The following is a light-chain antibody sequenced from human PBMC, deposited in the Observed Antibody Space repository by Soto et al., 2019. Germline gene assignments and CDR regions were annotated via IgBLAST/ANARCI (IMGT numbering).Light chain of an antibody. Sequence: QSVLTQPASVSGSPGQSITISCSGSSSDVGNGYDSVSWYQQHPGKAPKLIIYEVTNRPSGVSSRFSGSKSGNTASLTISGLQAEDEADYYCSSYTSDNRDYVFGTGTKVTVL. J-gene: IGLJ1*01. CDR2: EVT. V-gene: IGLV2-14*01. CDR1: SSDVGNGYDS. CDR3: SSYTSDNRDYV.